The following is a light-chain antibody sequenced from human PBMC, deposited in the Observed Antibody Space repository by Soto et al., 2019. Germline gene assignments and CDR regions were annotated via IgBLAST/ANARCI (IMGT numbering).Light chain of an antibody. J-gene: IGKJ4*01. CDR1: QSVNSN. V-gene: IGKV3-15*01. Sequence: EKVMTQSPAALSVSPGEKDTLSCRASQSVNSNLAWYQQKPGQAPRLLLYGASTRATGVPARFSGSASGTEFTLTISSLQSEDSAVYYCQQYNDWPLTFGGGTKVDIK. CDR3: QQYNDWPLT. CDR2: GAS.